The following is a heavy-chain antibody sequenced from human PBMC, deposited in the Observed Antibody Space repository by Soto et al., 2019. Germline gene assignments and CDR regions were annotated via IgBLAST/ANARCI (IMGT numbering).Heavy chain of an antibody. Sequence: EVQLLESGGGSVQPGGSLRLSCAASGFTFSSYAMSWVRQAPGKGVEWVSGISGSGGSTYYADSVKGRFTISRDNSKNTLYLQMNSLRAEDTAVYYCAKYKLRGLDYWGQGTLVTVSS. D-gene: IGHD4-17*01. CDR2: ISGSGGST. CDR1: GFTFSSYA. J-gene: IGHJ4*02. CDR3: AKYKLRGLDY. V-gene: IGHV3-23*01.